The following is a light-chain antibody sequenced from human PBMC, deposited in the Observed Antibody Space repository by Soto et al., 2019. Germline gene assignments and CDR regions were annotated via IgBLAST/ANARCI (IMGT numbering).Light chain of an antibody. J-gene: IGKJ5*01. CDR3: QQYNDWPLT. V-gene: IGKV3-15*01. CDR2: GAS. Sequence: ILMTQSPATLSVFPGERATLSCRASQSVRSSLAWYQQKPGQAPRLLIHGASTRATGIPDRFSGSGSGTEFTLTISSLQSEDLVVYYCQQYNDWPLTFGQGTRLEIK. CDR1: QSVRSS.